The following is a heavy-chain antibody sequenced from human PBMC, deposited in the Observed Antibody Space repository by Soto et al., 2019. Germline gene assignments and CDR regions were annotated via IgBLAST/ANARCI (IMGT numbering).Heavy chain of an antibody. CDR2: ISGSGGST. CDR1: GFAFNNYV. J-gene: IGHJ5*02. D-gene: IGHD6-13*01. CDR3: ASQPAAGQEDWFDP. V-gene: IGHV3-23*01. Sequence: GGSLRLSCAASGFAFNNYVMSWVRQSPGKGLEWVSVISGSGGSTYYADSVKGRFTISRDNPKNTLYLQMNSLRAEDTAVYYCASQPAAGQEDWFDPWGQGTLVTVSS.